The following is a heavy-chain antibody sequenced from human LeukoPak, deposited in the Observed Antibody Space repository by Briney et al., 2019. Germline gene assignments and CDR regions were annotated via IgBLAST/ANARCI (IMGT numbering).Heavy chain of an antibody. J-gene: IGHJ4*02. V-gene: IGHV5-51*01. CDR1: GYTFTNYR. CDR2: IYPGDPDT. D-gene: IGHD3-10*01. Sequence: GESLKISCKGSGYTFTNYRIGWVRQMPGKGLEWMGIIYPGDPDTRYSPSFEGQVTISADKSISTAYLQWSSLKASDTAMYYCARGRFGEVLFYWGQGTLVTVSS. CDR3: ARGRFGEVLFY.